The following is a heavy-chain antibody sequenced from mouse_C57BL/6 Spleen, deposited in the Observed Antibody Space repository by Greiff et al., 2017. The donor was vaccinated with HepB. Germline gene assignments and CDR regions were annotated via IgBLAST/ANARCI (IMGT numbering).Heavy chain of an antibody. Sequence: EVKVVESGGGLVQSGRSLRLSCATSGFTFSDFYMEWVRQAPGKGLEWIAASRNKANDYTTEYSASVKGRFIVSRDTSQSILYLQMNALRAEDTAIYYCARGTAMDYWGQGTSVTVSS. CDR1: GFTFSDFY. J-gene: IGHJ4*01. CDR3: ARGTAMDY. CDR2: SRNKANDYTT. V-gene: IGHV7-1*01.